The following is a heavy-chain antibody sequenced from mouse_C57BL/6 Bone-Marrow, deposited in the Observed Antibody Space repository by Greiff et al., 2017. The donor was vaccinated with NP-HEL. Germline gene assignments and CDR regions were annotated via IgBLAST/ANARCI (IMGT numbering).Heavy chain of an antibody. D-gene: IGHD2-4*01. CDR2: ISYDGSN. V-gene: IGHV3-6*01. CDR1: GYSITSGYY. Sequence: EVKLLESGPGLVKPSQSLSLTCSVTGYSITSGYYWNWIRQFPGNKLEWMGYISYDGSNNYNPSLKNRISITRDTSKNQFFLKLNSVTTEDTATYYCARGGGLRGAWFAYWGQGTLVTVSA. CDR3: ARGGGLRGAWFAY. J-gene: IGHJ3*01.